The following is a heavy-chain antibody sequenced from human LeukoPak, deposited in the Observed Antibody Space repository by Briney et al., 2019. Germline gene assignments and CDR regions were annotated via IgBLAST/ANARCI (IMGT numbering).Heavy chain of an antibody. CDR3: ARVRDSIVVVPAAPPRYTDV. V-gene: IGHV4-59*01. D-gene: IGHD2-2*01. CDR1: GGSISSYY. J-gene: IGHJ6*03. CDR2: IYYSGST. Sequence: SETPSLTCTVSGGSISSYYWSWIRQPPGKGLEWIGYIYYSGSTNYNPSLKSRVTISVDTSKNQFSLKPSSVTAADTAVYYCARVRDSIVVVPAAPPRYTDVWGKGTTVTVSS.